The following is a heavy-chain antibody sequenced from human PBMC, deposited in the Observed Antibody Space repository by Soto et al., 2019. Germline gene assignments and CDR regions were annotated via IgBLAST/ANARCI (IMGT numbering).Heavy chain of an antibody. V-gene: IGHV3-23*01. Sequence: PGGSMRLSCAASGFSFSSYAMSWVRQAPGKGLEWVSAISGSGGSTYYADSVKGRFTISRDNSKNTLYLQMNSLRAEDTAVYYCASTNLYSSSSSGYYYGMDVWGQGTTVTVSS. CDR3: ASTNLYSSSSSGYYYGMDV. J-gene: IGHJ6*02. CDR1: GFSFSSYA. CDR2: ISGSGGST. D-gene: IGHD6-6*01.